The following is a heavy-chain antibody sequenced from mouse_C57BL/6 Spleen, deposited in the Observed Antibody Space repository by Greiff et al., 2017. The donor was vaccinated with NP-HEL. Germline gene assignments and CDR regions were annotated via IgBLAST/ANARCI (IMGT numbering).Heavy chain of an antibody. V-gene: IGHV3-6*01. J-gene: IGHJ4*01. CDR3: ASTTVVAGYYAMDY. Sequence: EVQLQQSGPGLVKPSQSLSLTCSVTGYSITSGYYWNWIRQFPGNKLEWMGYISYDGSNNYNPSLKNRISITRDTSKNQFFLKLNSVTTEDTATYYCASTTVVAGYYAMDYWGQGTSVTVSS. D-gene: IGHD1-1*01. CDR1: GYSITSGYY. CDR2: ISYDGSN.